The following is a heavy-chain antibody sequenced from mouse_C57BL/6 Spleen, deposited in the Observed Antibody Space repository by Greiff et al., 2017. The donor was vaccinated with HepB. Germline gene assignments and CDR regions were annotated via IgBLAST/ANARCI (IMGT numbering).Heavy chain of an antibody. Sequence: VQRMESGAELVRPGASVTLSCKASGYTFTDYEMHWVKQTPVHGLEWIGAIDPETGGTAYNQKFKGKAILTAAKSSSTAYMELRSLTSEDSAVYYCTREEGYDGYYDWFAYWGQGTLVTVSA. CDR1: GYTFTDYE. CDR3: TREEGYDGYYDWFAY. D-gene: IGHD2-3*01. J-gene: IGHJ3*01. CDR2: IDPETGGT. V-gene: IGHV1-15*01.